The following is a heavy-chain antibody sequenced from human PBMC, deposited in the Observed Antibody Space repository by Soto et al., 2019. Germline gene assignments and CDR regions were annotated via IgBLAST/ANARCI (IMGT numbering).Heavy chain of an antibody. CDR1: GFAVSTTY. Sequence: GGSLRLSCVASGFAVSTTYMTWVRQAPGKGLEWISVIYSGSSTYYADSVKGRFSISRDTSENTVFLQMNSLRAGDTAVYYCARSVVLWLGGTKSFGLDVWGQGTTVTVSS. D-gene: IGHD3-10*01. CDR2: IYSGSST. CDR3: ARSVVLWLGGTKSFGLDV. J-gene: IGHJ6*02. V-gene: IGHV3-53*01.